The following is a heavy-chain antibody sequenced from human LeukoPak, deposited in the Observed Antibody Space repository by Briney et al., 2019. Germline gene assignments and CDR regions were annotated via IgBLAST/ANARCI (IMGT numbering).Heavy chain of an antibody. V-gene: IGHV4-59*12. CDR1: GGSISSYY. CDR2: IYSSGST. J-gene: IGHJ3*02. CDR3: AREADAFDI. Sequence: SETLSLTCTVSGGSISSYYWSWIRQSPGKGLEWIGYIYSSGSTNYNPSLKSRVTISVDTSKNQFSLKLSSVTAADTAVYYCAREADAFDIWGQGTMVTVSS.